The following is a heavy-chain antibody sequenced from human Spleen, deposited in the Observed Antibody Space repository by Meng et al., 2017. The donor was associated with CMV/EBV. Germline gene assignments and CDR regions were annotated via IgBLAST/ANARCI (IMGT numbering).Heavy chain of an antibody. Sequence: TFSSYTMNWFRQSAGKGLEWLSSISSSSGSIYYADSMKGRFTISRDNAKNSLYLHMNSLRAEDTAVYFCARSSSSTWYRAEYYYFDLWGRGSLVTVSS. V-gene: IGHV3-21*01. CDR1: TFSSYT. CDR2: ISSSSGSI. CDR3: ARSSSSTWYRAEYYYFDL. D-gene: IGHD2-2*01. J-gene: IGHJ2*01.